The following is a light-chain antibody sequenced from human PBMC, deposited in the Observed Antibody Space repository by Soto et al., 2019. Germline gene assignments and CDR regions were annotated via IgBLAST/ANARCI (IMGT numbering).Light chain of an antibody. Sequence: QSVLTQPPSASGTPGQRVTMSCSGSSSNLGSNYVYWYQQLPGKAPKLLIYTNNQRPSVVRDRFSGSKSGTSASLAISGLRSEDEADYYCAAWDDSLSGVVFGGGTKLTAL. J-gene: IGLJ2*01. V-gene: IGLV1-47*01. CDR1: SSNLGSNY. CDR2: TNN. CDR3: AAWDDSLSGVV.